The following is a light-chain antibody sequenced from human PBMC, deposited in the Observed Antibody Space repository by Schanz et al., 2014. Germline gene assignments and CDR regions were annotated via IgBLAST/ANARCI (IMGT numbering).Light chain of an antibody. Sequence: EIVMTQSPATLSVSPGERATLSCRASQSVSSNLAWYQQRPGQAPRLLMYAASSRAAGIPDRFSGSGFGTDFTLTVSRLEPEDSAVYYCQHYGTSFTFGQGTRLEIK. CDR1: QSVSSN. CDR2: AAS. CDR3: QHYGTSFT. J-gene: IGKJ5*01. V-gene: IGKV3-20*01.